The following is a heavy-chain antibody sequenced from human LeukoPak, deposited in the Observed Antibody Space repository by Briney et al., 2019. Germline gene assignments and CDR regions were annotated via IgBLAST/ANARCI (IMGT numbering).Heavy chain of an antibody. CDR2: INHSGST. CDR1: GGSFSDYY. V-gene: IGHV4-34*01. J-gene: IGHJ4*02. D-gene: IGHD3-3*01. CDR3: ARVLRPFTIFGVVFKSIDYFDY. Sequence: SETLSLTCAVYGGSFSDYYWSWIRQPPGKGLEWIGEINHSGSTNYNPSLKSRVTISVDTSKNQFSLKLSSVTAADTAVYYCARVLRPFTIFGVVFKSIDYFDYWGPGTLVTVSS.